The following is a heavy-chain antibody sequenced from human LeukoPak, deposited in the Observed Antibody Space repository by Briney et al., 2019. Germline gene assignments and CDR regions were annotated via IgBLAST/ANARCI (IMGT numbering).Heavy chain of an antibody. D-gene: IGHD3-10*01. Sequence: SEALSLTCTVSGGSISNYYWSWIRQPPGKGLEWIGYIYYSGSTNYNPSLKSRVTISVDTFNNQFSLKLSSVTAADTAVYYCARSPGGSADAFDIWGQGTMVTVSS. CDR1: GGSISNYY. CDR3: ARSPGGSADAFDI. V-gene: IGHV4-59*01. J-gene: IGHJ3*02. CDR2: IYYSGST.